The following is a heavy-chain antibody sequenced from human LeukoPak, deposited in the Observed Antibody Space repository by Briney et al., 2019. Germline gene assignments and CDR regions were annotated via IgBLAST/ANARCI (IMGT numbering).Heavy chain of an antibody. CDR1: GFTFSSYG. V-gene: IGHV3-33*06. D-gene: IGHD5-12*01. Sequence: GGSLRLSCAASGFTFSSYGMHWVRQAPGKGLEWVAVIWYDGSNKYYADSVKGRFTISRDNSKNTLYLQMNSLRAEDTAVYYCAKDGSGHDSGITDYWGQGTLVTVSS. CDR3: AKDGSGHDSGITDY. J-gene: IGHJ4*02. CDR2: IWYDGSNK.